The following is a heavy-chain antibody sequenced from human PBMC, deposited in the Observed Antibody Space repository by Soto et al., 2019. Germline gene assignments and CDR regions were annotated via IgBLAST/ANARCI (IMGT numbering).Heavy chain of an antibody. CDR1: GDSISTNYF. CDR2: ISHSGCV. D-gene: IGHD6-19*01. Sequence: QVRLQESGPGLVQPSGTLSLSCAVSGDSISTNYFWGWVRQPPGKGLEWVGDISHSGCVNYNPSLKSRVTISIDKSKNQFSLKLNSVTAADTAVYYCERSVGGYAIDYWGQGTLVIVSS. CDR3: ERSVGGYAIDY. J-gene: IGHJ4*02. V-gene: IGHV4-4*02.